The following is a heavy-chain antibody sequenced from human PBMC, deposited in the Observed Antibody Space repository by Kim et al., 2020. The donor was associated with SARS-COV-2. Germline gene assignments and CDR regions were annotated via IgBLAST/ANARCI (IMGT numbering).Heavy chain of an antibody. V-gene: IGHV3-33*06. J-gene: IGHJ4*02. D-gene: IGHD2-2*01. Sequence: GESLRLSCAASGFTFSSYGMHWVRQAPGKGLEWVAVIWYDGSKKYYVDSVKGRFTISRDNSKNTLYLQMNSLRSEDTAVYYCANGGSSSSWAHLYWGQGTLVTVSS. CDR3: ANGGSSSSWAHLY. CDR2: IWYDGSKK. CDR1: GFTFSSYG.